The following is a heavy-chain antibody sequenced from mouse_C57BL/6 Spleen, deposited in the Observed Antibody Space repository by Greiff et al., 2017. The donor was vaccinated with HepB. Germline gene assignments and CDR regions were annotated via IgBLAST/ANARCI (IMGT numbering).Heavy chain of an antibody. CDR3: ARVVDWYFDV. Sequence: QVQLQQPGAELVRPRSSVKLSCKASGYTFTSYWMHWVKQRPIQGLEWIGNIDPSDSETHYNQKFKDKATLTVDKSSSTAYMQLSSLTSEDSAVYYCARVVDWYFDVWGTGTTVTVSS. D-gene: IGHD1-1*02. V-gene: IGHV1-52*01. CDR2: IDPSDSET. J-gene: IGHJ1*03. CDR1: GYTFTSYW.